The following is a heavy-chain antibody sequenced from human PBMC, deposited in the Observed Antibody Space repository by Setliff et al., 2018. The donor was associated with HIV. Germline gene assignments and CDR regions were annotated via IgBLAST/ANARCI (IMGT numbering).Heavy chain of an antibody. D-gene: IGHD3-10*01. CDR2: INHSGST. CDR3: ARVDDGSGRGAYFDY. CDR1: GGSFNGYS. V-gene: IGHV4-34*01. Sequence: SETLSLTCAVYGGSFNGYSWTWIRQPPGKGLEWIGGINHSGSTDYNPSLKSRVTISVDTSKNQLSLKLRSVTAADTAVYYCARVDDGSGRGAYFDYWGQGTLVTVSS. J-gene: IGHJ4*02.